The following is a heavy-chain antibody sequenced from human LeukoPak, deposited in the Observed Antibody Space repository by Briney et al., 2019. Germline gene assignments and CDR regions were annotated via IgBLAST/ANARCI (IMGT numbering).Heavy chain of an antibody. J-gene: IGHJ4*02. CDR1: GFTFSSYW. Sequence: GGSLRLSCAASGFTFSSYWMHWVRQAPGKGLVWVSRINSDGSSTIYADSVKGRFTFSRDNAKNTLSLQMNSLRAGDTAVYYCARANTYYYDSSGYSVDYWGQGTLVTVSS. D-gene: IGHD3-22*01. CDR2: INSDGSST. CDR3: ARANTYYYDSSGYSVDY. V-gene: IGHV3-74*01.